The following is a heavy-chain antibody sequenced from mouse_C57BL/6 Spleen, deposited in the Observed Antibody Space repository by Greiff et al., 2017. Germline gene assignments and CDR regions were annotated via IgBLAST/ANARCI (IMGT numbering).Heavy chain of an antibody. CDR2: IYPGDGDT. D-gene: IGHD1-1*01. CDR3: ARWITTVVATPQYFDV. Sequence: LQESGPELVKPGASVKISCKASGYAFSSSWMNWVKQRPGKGLEWIGRIYPGDGDTNYNGKFKGKATLTADKSSSTAYMQLSSLTSEDSAVYFCARWITTVVATPQYFDVWGTGTTVTVSS. J-gene: IGHJ1*03. V-gene: IGHV1-82*01. CDR1: GYAFSSSW.